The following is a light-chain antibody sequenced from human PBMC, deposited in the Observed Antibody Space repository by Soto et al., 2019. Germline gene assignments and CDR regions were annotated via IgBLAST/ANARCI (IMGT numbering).Light chain of an antibody. Sequence: QSVLTQPPSASGTPGQRVTISCSGSSSNIGSNPVNWYQQLPGTAPKLLIYSNNQRPSGVPDRFSGSKSGTSASLAISGLQSADEADYYCAAWDDSLNGWVFGGGTKLTVL. CDR1: SSNIGSNP. V-gene: IGLV1-44*01. CDR2: SNN. CDR3: AAWDDSLNGWV. J-gene: IGLJ3*02.